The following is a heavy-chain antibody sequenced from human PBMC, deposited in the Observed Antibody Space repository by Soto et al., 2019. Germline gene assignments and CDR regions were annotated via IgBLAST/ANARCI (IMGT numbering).Heavy chain of an antibody. V-gene: IGHV3-23*01. CDR3: AKDPPSPLRRSQMETPDY. J-gene: IGHJ4*02. D-gene: IGHD2-8*01. CDR2: ISGSGGST. CDR1: GFTFSSYA. Sequence: PGGSLRLSCAASGFTFSSYAMSWVRQAPGKGLEWVSAISGSGGSTYYADSVKGRFTISRDNSKNTLYLQMNSLRAEDTAVYYCAKDPPSPLRRSQMETPDYWGQGTLVTVSS.